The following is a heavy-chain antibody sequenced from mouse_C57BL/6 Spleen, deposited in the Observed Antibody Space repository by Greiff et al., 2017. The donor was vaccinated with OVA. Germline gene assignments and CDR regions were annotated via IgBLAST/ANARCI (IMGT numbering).Heavy chain of an antibody. V-gene: IGHV3-6*01. CDR1: GYSLTSGYY. J-gene: IGHJ3*01. D-gene: IGHD2-3*01. Sequence: EVKLQESGPGLVKPSQSLSLTCSVSGYSLTSGYYWDWLRPFPGSKLVWMGSISYGGSNNYNPSLKNRFSITRDTSKDQLFLKLNSVTTEDTATYYSARECDGYPGFAYWGQGTRVTVSA. CDR2: ISYGGSN. CDR3: ARECDGYPGFAY.